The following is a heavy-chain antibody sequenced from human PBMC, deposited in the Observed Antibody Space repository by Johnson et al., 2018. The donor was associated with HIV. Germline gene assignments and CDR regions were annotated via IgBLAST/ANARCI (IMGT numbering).Heavy chain of an antibody. CDR2: IRYDGSNK. D-gene: IGHD3-16*01. CDR1: GFTFSSYG. V-gene: IGHV3-30*02. Sequence: QVQLVESGGGVVQPGGSLRLSCAASGFTFSSYGMHWVRQAPGKGLEWVAFIRYDGSNKYYADSVKGRFTISRDNSKNTLYLQMNSLRAEDTAVYYCARGEYVWGSFDVFDIWGQGTMVTVSS. J-gene: IGHJ3*02. CDR3: ARGEYVWGSFDVFDI.